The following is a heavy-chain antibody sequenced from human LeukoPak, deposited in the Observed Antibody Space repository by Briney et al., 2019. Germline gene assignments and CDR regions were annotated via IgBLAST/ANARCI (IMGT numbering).Heavy chain of an antibody. CDR2: ISGSGCST. CDR3: AKDDSGSYFRDEGVDY. CDR1: GFTFSSYA. V-gene: IGHV3-23*01. D-gene: IGHD1-26*01. J-gene: IGHJ4*02. Sequence: GGSLRLSCAASGFTFSSYAMSWVRQAPGKGLEWVSAISGSGCSTYYADSVMGRFTIYRDNSKNTLYLQMNSLRAEDTAVYYCAKDDSGSYFRDEGVDYWGQGTLVTVSS.